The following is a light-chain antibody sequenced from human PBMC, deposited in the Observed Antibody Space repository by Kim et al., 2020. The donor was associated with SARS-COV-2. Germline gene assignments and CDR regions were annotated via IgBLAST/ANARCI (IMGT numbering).Light chain of an antibody. CDR1: QSLGGN. CDR2: EAS. CDR3: QERSKWPRYT. Sequence: QGKKVSHAGRARQSLGGNVAWYQQKPGQAPRHLIYEASKRAAGVPDRFVGSGSGTDFTLTISSLEPEDFAGYYCQERSKWPRYTFGQGTKVDIK. J-gene: IGKJ2*01. V-gene: IGKV3-11*01.